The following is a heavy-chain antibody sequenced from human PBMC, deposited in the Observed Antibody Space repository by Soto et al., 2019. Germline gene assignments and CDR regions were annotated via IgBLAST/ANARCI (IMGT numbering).Heavy chain of an antibody. V-gene: IGHV1-3*01. J-gene: IGHJ5*02. CDR2: INAGNGNT. CDR1: GYTFTSYA. Sequence: ASVKVSCKASGYTFTSYAMHWVRQAPGQRLEWMGWINAGNGNTKYSQKFQGRVTITRDTSASTAYMELSSLRSEDTAVYYCARVAGTLHNWFDPGGQVTLVPVSS. CDR3: ARVAGTLHNWFDP. D-gene: IGHD6-19*01.